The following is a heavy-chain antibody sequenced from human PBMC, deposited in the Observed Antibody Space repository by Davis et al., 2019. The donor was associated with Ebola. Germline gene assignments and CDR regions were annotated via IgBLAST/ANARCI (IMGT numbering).Heavy chain of an antibody. D-gene: IGHD3-9*01. CDR2: MHFTGIP. V-gene: IGHV4-39*01. CDR3: ARHGAAYHELTGPRAPREIDS. J-gene: IGHJ4*02. CDR1: GGSVKNNTSY. Sequence: SETLSLTCTVSGGSVKNNTSYWGWIRQPPGEGLEWIGAMHFTGIPYYNPSLRSRVTLYVDTSRNQFSLQLTSVTASDTAVYFCARHGAAYHELTGPRAPREIDSWGQGAPVTVSS.